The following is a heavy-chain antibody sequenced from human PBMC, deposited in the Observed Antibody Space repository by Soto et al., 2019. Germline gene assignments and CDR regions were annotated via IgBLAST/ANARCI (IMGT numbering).Heavy chain of an antibody. J-gene: IGHJ5*02. CDR1: GYSFSTYA. V-gene: IGHV3-23*01. CDR3: VKHAEYQLVSWFDP. CDR2: ISAGGGSP. D-gene: IGHD6-6*01. Sequence: GGSLRLSCAASGYSFSTYAMSWVRQAPGKGLEWVSGISAGGGSPFIADSVKGRFIISRDNAKDTQYLQMNSLTGEDTAIYYCVKHAEYQLVSWFDPWGQGALVTVSS.